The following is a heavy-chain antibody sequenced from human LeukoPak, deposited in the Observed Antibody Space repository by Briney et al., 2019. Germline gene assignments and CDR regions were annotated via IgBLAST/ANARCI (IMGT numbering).Heavy chain of an antibody. J-gene: IGHJ5*02. Sequence: AASVKVSCKASGYTFTSYGISWVRQAPGQGLEWMGWINPNSGGTNYAQKFQGRVTMTRDTSISTAYMELSRLRSDDTAVYYCARDPIRYCSSTSCSNWFDPWGQGTLVTVSS. CDR1: GYTFTSYG. CDR2: INPNSGGT. V-gene: IGHV1-2*02. CDR3: ARDPIRYCSSTSCSNWFDP. D-gene: IGHD2-2*01.